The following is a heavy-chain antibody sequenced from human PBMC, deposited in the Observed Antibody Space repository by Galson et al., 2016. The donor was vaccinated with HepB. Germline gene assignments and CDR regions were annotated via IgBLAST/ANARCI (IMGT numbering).Heavy chain of an antibody. CDR3: VQGSTAPAV. CDR1: GFTFTSYA. V-gene: IGHV3-23*01. D-gene: IGHD2-2*01. J-gene: IGHJ6*04. Sequence: SLRLSCAASGFTFTSYAMSRVRQAPGKGLEWVSLISGSGSSTYYADSVKGRFTISRDNSKNTLSLQMNSLTADDTAIYYCVQGSTAPAVWGKGTTVTVSS. CDR2: ISGSGSST.